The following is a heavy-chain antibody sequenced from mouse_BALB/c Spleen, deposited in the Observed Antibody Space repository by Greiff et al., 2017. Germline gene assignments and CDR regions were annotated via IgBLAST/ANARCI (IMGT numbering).Heavy chain of an antibody. D-gene: IGHD1-1*01. CDR2: IDPANGNT. Sequence: DVKLQESGAELVKPGASVKLSCTASGFNIKDTYMHWVKQRPEQGLEWIGRIDPANGNTKYDPKFQGKATITADTSSNTAYLQLSSLTSEDTAVYYCARSGVYGAWAMDYWGQGTSVTVSS. J-gene: IGHJ4*01. CDR1: GFNIKDTY. CDR3: ARSGVYGAWAMDY. V-gene: IGHV14-3*02.